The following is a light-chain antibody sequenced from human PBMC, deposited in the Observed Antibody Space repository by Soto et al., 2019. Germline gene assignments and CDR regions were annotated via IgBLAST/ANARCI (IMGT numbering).Light chain of an antibody. J-gene: IGKJ3*01. V-gene: IGKV1-6*01. CDR2: AAS. CDR1: QGIRND. CDR3: QQGNSFPFT. Sequence: AIQMTQSPYSLFASVGDRVTIPCRASQGIRNDLGWYQQKPGKAPKLLIYAASSLQSGVPSRFSGSGSGTEFTLTISSLQPEHFATYYCQQGNSFPFTFGPGTKVYIK.